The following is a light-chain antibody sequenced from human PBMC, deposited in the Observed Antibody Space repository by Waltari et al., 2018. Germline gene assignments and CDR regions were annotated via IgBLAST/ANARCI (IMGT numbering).Light chain of an antibody. J-gene: IGKJ1*01. V-gene: IGKV2D-29*01. CDR1: QSLVHSDGETY. Sequence: DVVMTQTPLSLSVTPGQPASISCKSSQSLVHSDGETYIYWYLKKPGQPPQLLIYGLSNRFSVAAGRFSGGGSGTYFTLIISRVEAEEVVIYYYMHNIQLPRTFGQGTKVELK. CDR2: GLS. CDR3: MHNIQLPRT.